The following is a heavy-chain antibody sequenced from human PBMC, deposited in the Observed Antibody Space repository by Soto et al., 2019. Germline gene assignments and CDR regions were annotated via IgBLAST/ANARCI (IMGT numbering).Heavy chain of an antibody. CDR1: GGSISSYY. J-gene: IGHJ4*02. V-gene: IGHV4-4*08. CDR3: ARAYGDYY. CDR2: IYTSGST. D-gene: IGHD4-17*01. Sequence: SETLSLTCTVSGGSISSYYWSWIRQPPGKGLEWIGYIYTSGSTNYNPSLKSRVTMSVDTFKNQFSLKLSSVTAADTAVYYCARAYGDYYWGQGTLVTVSS.